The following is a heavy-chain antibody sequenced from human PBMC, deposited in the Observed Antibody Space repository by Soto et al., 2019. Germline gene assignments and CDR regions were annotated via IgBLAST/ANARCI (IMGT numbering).Heavy chain of an antibody. CDR3: AKEKSIPRIAAAGTGYGMDV. Sequence: GGSLRLSCAASGFTFDDYAMHWVRQAPGKGLEWVSGISWNSGSIGYADSVKGRFTISRDNAKNSLYLQMNSLRAEDTALYYCAKEKSIPRIAAAGTGYGMDVWGQGTTVT. V-gene: IGHV3-9*01. J-gene: IGHJ6*02. CDR2: ISWNSGSI. D-gene: IGHD6-13*01. CDR1: GFTFDDYA.